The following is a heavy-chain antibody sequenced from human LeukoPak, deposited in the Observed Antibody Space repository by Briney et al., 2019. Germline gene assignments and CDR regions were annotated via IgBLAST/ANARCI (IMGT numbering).Heavy chain of an antibody. J-gene: IGHJ4*02. Sequence: PGGSLRLSCAASGFTFSNDGMHWVRQAPGKGLEWVAVIWYDGSNKYYADSVKGRFTISRDNSENTLYLQMNSLRAEDTALYYCASDGIAVDRGIGYFDYWGQGTLVTVSS. D-gene: IGHD6-13*01. V-gene: IGHV3-33*08. CDR2: IWYDGSNK. CDR3: ASDGIAVDRGIGYFDY. CDR1: GFTFSNDG.